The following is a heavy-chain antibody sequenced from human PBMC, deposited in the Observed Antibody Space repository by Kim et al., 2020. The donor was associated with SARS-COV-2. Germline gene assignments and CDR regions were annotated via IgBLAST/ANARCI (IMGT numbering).Heavy chain of an antibody. J-gene: IGHJ4*02. Sequence: GGSLRLSCAASGFTFSTYAMSWVPQAPGMGLEWVSTIYSGGSSTFYADSVKGRFTISRDNSKNTLYLQINSLRAEDTAVYYCATTTSGWIFDYWGQGTMV. CDR1: GFTFSTYA. D-gene: IGHD6-19*01. CDR2: IYSGGSST. CDR3: ATTTSGWIFDY. V-gene: IGHV3-23*03.